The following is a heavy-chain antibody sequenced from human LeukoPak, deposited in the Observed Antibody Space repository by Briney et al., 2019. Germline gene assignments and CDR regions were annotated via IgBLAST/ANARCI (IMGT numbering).Heavy chain of an antibody. J-gene: IGHJ3*02. CDR1: GFTFSNFW. D-gene: IGHD5-18*01. V-gene: IGHV3-74*01. CDR2: IFGDGIST. Sequence: GGSLRLSCEASGFTFSNFWMHWVRQSPGGGLMWLSRIFGDGISTYYADSVKGRFTISRDNSKNTLYLQMNSLRAEDTAVYYCAKDAWIQLWLMLGAFDIWGQGTMVTVSS. CDR3: AKDAWIQLWLMLGAFDI.